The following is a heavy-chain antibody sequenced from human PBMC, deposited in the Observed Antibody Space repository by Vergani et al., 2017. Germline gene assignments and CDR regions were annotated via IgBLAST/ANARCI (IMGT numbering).Heavy chain of an antibody. Sequence: QVQLVESGGGVVQPGGSLRLSCEPSGFTFSSYGTHWVRQAPGKGLEWVAFIRYDGSNKYYADSVKGRFTISRDNSKKTLYLQMNSLGAEDPAVYYCAKDVTTVVDYWGQRNLVTVSS. CDR1: GFTFSSYG. CDR2: IRYDGSNK. CDR3: AKDVTTVVDY. V-gene: IGHV3-30*02. D-gene: IGHD4-17*01. J-gene: IGHJ4*02.